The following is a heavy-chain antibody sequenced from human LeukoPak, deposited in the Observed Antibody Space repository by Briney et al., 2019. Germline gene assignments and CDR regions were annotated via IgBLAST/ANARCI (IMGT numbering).Heavy chain of an antibody. D-gene: IGHD2-15*01. V-gene: IGHV5-51*01. CDR2: IYPGDSDT. Sequence: GESLKISCKGSGYSFTSYWIGWVRQMPGKGLEWMGIIYPGDSDTRYSPPFQGQVTISADKSISTAYLQWSSLKASDTAMYYCARQTGGCSGGSCYSPYFDYWGQGTLVTVSS. CDR1: GYSFTSYW. CDR3: ARQTGGCSGGSCYSPYFDY. J-gene: IGHJ4*02.